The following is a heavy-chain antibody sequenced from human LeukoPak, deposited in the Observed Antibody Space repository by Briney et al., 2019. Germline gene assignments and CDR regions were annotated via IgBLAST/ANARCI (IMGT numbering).Heavy chain of an antibody. CDR1: GFTFSSYS. CDR2: ISGSGGST. J-gene: IGHJ4*02. Sequence: GVSLRLSCAASGFTFSSYSMSWVRQSPGKGLEGVSAISGSGGSTYYADCVKGRFTISRDNSTNTLSLKMNSLRAEDTVVYYCAKERAAGISNPFDYWGQGTLVTVSS. D-gene: IGHD6-13*01. V-gene: IGHV3-23*01. CDR3: AKERAAGISNPFDY.